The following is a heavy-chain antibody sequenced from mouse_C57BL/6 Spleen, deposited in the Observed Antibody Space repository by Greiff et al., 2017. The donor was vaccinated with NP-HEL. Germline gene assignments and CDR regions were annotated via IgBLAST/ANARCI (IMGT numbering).Heavy chain of an antibody. D-gene: IGHD2-2*01. V-gene: IGHV1-50*01. Sequence: QVQLQQPGAELVKPGASVKLSCKASGYTFTSYWMQWVKQRPGQGLEWIGEIDTSDSYTNYNQKFKGKATLTVDTSSSTAYMQLSSLTSEDSAVYYCARYGYDGNYAMDYWGQGTSVTVSS. CDR3: ARYGYDGNYAMDY. CDR2: IDTSDSYT. CDR1: GYTFTSYW. J-gene: IGHJ4*01.